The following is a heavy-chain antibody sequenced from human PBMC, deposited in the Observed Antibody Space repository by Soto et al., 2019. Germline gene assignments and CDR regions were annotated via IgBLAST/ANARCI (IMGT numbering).Heavy chain of an antibody. CDR3: ARDIEGGSSYYYYYIDV. V-gene: IGHV3-30*04. CDR2: ISYDGSNK. D-gene: IGHD6-6*01. CDR1: GFTFSSYA. Sequence: GGSLRLSCAASGFTFSSYAMHWVRQAPGKGLEWVAVISYDGSNKYYADSVKGRFNISRDNSKNTLYLQMNSMRAEDTAVYYCARDIEGGSSYYYYYIDVWGKGTTVTVSS. J-gene: IGHJ6*03.